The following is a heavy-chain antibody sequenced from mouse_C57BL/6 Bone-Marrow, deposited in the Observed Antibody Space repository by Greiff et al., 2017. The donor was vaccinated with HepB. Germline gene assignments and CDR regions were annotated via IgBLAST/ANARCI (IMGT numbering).Heavy chain of an antibody. CDR2: IDPEDGDT. J-gene: IGHJ1*03. Sequence: EVQLQQSGAELVRPGASVKLSCTASGFNIKDYYMHWVKQRPEQGLEWIGRIDPEDGDTESAPKFQGKATMTADTSSNTAYLQLSSLTSEDTAVYSCTTLGYYGSSGYFDVWGTGTTVTVSS. D-gene: IGHD1-1*01. CDR1: GFNIKDYY. CDR3: TTLGYYGSSGYFDV. V-gene: IGHV14-1*01.